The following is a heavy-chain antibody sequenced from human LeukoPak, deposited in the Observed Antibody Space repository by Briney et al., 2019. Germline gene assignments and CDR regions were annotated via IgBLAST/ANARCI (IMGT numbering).Heavy chain of an antibody. CDR3: ARVPSGGPFDY. V-gene: IGHV1-18*01. J-gene: IGHJ4*02. CDR2: ISAYNGNT. D-gene: IGHD2-15*01. CDR1: GYSFTSYG. Sequence: ASVNVSCKASGYSFTSYGISWVRQAPGQGLEWMGWISAYNGNTNYAQRLQGRVTMTTDTSTSTAYMELRSLTSDDTAVYYCARVPSGGPFDYWGQGTLVTVSS.